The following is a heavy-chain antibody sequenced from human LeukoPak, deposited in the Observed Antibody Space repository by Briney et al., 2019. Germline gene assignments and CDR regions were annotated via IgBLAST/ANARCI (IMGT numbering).Heavy chain of an antibody. CDR1: VFTFNAYW. CDR2: IKPDGSEK. J-gene: IGHJ5*02. D-gene: IGHD3-3*01. Sequence: GGALRLSCAASVFTFNAYWMTCCRQAPGKWLEWVASIKPDGSEKYYGDSVKGRFTISRDNAKNSVYLQVNSLRAEDTAVYYCANSYDFWASWGQGALVTVSS. CDR3: ANSYDFWAS. V-gene: IGHV3-7*03.